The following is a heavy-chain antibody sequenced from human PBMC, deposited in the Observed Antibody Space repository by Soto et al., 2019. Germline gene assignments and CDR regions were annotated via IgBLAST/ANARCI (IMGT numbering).Heavy chain of an antibody. CDR1: GGSFSGYY. V-gene: IGHV4-34*01. Sequence: QVQLQQWGAGLLKPSETLSLTCAVYGGSFSGYYWSWIRQPPGKGLEWIGEINHSGSTNYNPSLKSRVTISVDTTKNQFSLKLSSVTAADTAVYYCARGRALVLYYYYYMDVWGKGTTVTVSS. CDR2: INHSGST. CDR3: ARGRALVLYYYYYMDV. D-gene: IGHD2-8*02. J-gene: IGHJ6*03.